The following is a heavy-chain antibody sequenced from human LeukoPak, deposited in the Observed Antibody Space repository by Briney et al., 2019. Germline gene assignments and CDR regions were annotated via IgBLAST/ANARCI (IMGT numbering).Heavy chain of an antibody. CDR1: GFTFSSYA. J-gene: IGHJ5*02. CDR2: ISGSGGST. CDR3: AKDTKYDFWSGPNWFDP. Sequence: PTGGSLRLSCAASGFTFSSYAMSWVRQAPGKGLEWVSAISGSGGSTYYADSVKGRFTISRDNSKNTLYLQMNSLRAEDTAVHYCAKDTKYDFWSGPNWFDPWGQGTLVTVSS. D-gene: IGHD3-3*01. V-gene: IGHV3-23*01.